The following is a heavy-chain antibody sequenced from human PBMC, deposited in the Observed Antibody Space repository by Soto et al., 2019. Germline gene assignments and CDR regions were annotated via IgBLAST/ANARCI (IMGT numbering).Heavy chain of an antibody. V-gene: IGHV1-8*01. CDR1: GYTFSSYG. CDR2: MNPNSGNT. J-gene: IGHJ4*02. CDR3: ARAVRFGELYYFDS. D-gene: IGHD3-10*01. Sequence: QVQLVQSGAEVKKPGASVKVSCKASGYTFSSYGINWVRQATGQGLEWMGWMNPNSGNTGYAQKFQGRVTMTRNTSISTAYMELSSLRSEDTAVYYCARAVRFGELYYFDSWGQGTLVTVSS.